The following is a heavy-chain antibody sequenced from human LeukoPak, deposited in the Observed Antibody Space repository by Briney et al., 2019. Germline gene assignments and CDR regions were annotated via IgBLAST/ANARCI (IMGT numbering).Heavy chain of an antibody. CDR1: GYTFTSYY. D-gene: IGHD3-3*01. CDR3: ARDRSTKRYDFWSGYYSDY. Sequence: ASVKVSCKASGYTFTSYYMHWVRQAPGQGLEWMGIINPSGGSTSYAQKFQGRVTMTRDTSTSTVYMELSSLRSEDTAVYYCARDRSTKRYDFWSGYYSDYWGQGTLVTVSS. V-gene: IGHV1-46*01. J-gene: IGHJ4*02. CDR2: INPSGGST.